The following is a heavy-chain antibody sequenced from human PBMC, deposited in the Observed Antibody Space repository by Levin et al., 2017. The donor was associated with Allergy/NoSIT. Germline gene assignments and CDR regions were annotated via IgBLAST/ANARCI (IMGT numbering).Heavy chain of an antibody. D-gene: IGHD4-17*01. Sequence: PGGSLRLSCAASGFTFSSYSINWVRQAPGKGLEWLSSISSSSSYIYYADSVKGRFTISRDNAKNSLYLQMNSLRAEDTAVYYCAREGYGDYDWYFDLWGRGTLVTVSS. CDR3: AREGYGDYDWYFDL. J-gene: IGHJ2*01. CDR2: ISSSSSYI. CDR1: GFTFSSYS. V-gene: IGHV3-21*01.